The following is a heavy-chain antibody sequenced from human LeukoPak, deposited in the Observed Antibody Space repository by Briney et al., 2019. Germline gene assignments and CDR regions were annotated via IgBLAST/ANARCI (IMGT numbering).Heavy chain of an antibody. D-gene: IGHD2-2*02. V-gene: IGHV3-15*01. Sequence: PGGSLRLSCAASGFTFSNAWMSWVRQAPGKGLEWVGRIKSKTDGGTTDYAAPVKGRFTISRDDSKNTLYLQMNSLKTEDTAVYYCTTVLPGYCSSTSCYTRDYWGQGTLVTVSS. J-gene: IGHJ4*02. CDR3: TTVLPGYCSSTSCYTRDY. CDR1: GFTFSNAW. CDR2: IKSKTDGGTT.